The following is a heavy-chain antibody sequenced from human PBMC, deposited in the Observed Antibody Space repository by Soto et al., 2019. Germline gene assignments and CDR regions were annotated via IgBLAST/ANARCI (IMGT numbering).Heavy chain of an antibody. CDR3: ARDERSSGWEYYFDY. V-gene: IGHV3-30-3*01. CDR2: ISYDGSNK. CDR1: GFTFSSYA. D-gene: IGHD6-19*01. J-gene: IGHJ4*02. Sequence: GGSLRLSCAASGFTFSSYAMHWVRQAPGKGLEWVAVISYDGSNKYYADSVKGRFTISRDNSKNTLYLQMNSLRAEDTAVYYCARDERSSGWEYYFDYWGQGTLVTVSS.